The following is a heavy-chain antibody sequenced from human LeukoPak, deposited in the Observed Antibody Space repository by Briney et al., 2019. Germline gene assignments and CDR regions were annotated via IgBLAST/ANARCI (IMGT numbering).Heavy chain of an antibody. CDR2: ISSSSDLM. J-gene: IGHJ4*02. CDR3: ARVLRGLYNLGD. CDR1: GFSLSISG. Sequence: PGGSLRLFCEASGFSLSISGMNWVRQAPGRGLEWFSYISSSSDLMSYVASVKGRFTVSRDNAKTSLFLQMNSLRDEDTAVYYCARVLRGLYNLGDWGQGTLVTVSS. D-gene: IGHD3-10*01. V-gene: IGHV3-48*02.